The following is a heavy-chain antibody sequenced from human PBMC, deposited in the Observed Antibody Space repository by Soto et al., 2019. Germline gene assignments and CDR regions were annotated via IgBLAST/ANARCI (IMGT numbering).Heavy chain of an antibody. CDR2: ISPYTGNT. CDR3: GMVDNYVTPTPQDV. J-gene: IGHJ6*02. CDR1: GYIFVNYG. D-gene: IGHD3-16*01. Sequence: QVQLVQSGDEVKKPGASVKVSCKASGYIFVNYGIAWVRQAPGQGLEWMGWISPYTGNTHSATKSQGRLTMTANTPTSTAYMDLGSLTSDDTAVYYCGMVDNYVTPTPQDVWGQGTTVTVSS. V-gene: IGHV1-18*01.